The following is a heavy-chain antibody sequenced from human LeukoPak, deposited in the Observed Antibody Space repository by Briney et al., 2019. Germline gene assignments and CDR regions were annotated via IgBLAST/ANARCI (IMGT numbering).Heavy chain of an antibody. V-gene: IGHV1-24*01. Sequence: ASAKVSCKVSGYTLTELSMHWVRQAPGKGLEWMGGFDPEDGETIYAQKFQGRVTMTEDTSTDTAYMALSSLRSEDTAVYYCATKYYYGSGSLYYYYGMDVWGQGTTVTVSS. CDR2: FDPEDGET. CDR3: ATKYYYGSGSLYYYYGMDV. D-gene: IGHD3-10*01. CDR1: GYTLTELS. J-gene: IGHJ6*02.